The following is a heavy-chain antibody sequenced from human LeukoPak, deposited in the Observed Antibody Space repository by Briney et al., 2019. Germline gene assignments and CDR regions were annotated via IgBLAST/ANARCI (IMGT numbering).Heavy chain of an antibody. J-gene: IGHJ6*03. CDR2: MNPNSGNT. V-gene: IGHV1-8*01. Sequence: ASVKVSCKASGYTFTSYDINWVRQATGQGLGWMGWMNPNSGNTGYAQKFQGRVTMTRNTSISTAYMELSSLRSEDTAVYYCARGWATTRRRDYYMDVWGKGTTVTVSS. CDR1: GYTFTSYD. CDR3: ARGWATTRRRDYYMDV. D-gene: IGHD1-1*01.